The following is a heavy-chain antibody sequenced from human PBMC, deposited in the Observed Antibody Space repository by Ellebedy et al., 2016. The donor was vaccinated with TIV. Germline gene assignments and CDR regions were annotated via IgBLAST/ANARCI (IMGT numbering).Heavy chain of an antibody. D-gene: IGHD6-19*01. CDR3: VECRSGSCQHSSFES. CDR1: GFTFSSYS. CDR2: ISGGATTT. Sequence: PGGSLRLSCAASGFTFSSYSMAWVRQAPGKGLEWVSSISGGATTTLYADSVKGRFTVSRNNSKNTLFLQMNGLGAEDTAMYYCVECRSGSCQHSSFESWGQGSLVTVSS. V-gene: IGHV3-23*01. J-gene: IGHJ4*02.